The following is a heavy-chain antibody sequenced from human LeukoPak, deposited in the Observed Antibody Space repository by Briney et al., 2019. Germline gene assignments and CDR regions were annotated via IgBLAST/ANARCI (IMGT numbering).Heavy chain of an antibody. V-gene: IGHV3-30-3*01. J-gene: IGHJ4*02. D-gene: IGHD3-22*01. CDR1: GFTFSSYA. CDR2: ISYDGSNK. CDR3: ARDPLLSYYDSSGPANTLFDY. Sequence: GRSLRLSCAASGFTFSSYAMHWVRQAPGKGLEWVAVISYDGSNKYYADSVKGRFTISRDNSKNTLYLQMNSLRVEDTAVYYCARDPLLSYYDSSGPANTLFDYWGQGTLVTVSS.